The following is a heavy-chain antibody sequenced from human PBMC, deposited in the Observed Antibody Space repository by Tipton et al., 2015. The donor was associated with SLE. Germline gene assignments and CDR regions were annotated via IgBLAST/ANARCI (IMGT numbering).Heavy chain of an antibody. V-gene: IGHV4-59*11. CDR3: ARDGDRSGWSFDF. CDR2: IYYSGST. CDR1: SGSISSHY. Sequence: TLSLTCTVSSGSISSHYWSWIRQPPGKGLEWIGYIYYSGSTNYNPSLDSRVTISVDTSKSQISLKLRSVTAADTAVYYCARDGDRSGWSFDFWGQGTLVTVSS. J-gene: IGHJ4*02. D-gene: IGHD6-19*01.